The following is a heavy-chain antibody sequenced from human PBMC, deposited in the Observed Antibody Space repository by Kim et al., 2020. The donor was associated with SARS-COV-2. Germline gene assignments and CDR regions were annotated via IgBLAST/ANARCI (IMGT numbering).Heavy chain of an antibody. CDR3: ARDDYTKH. Sequence: GSNENYTTSVKGRFTISRNNSKNTLYLQMNSLRAEDTAVYYCARDDYTKHWGQGTLVTVSS. D-gene: IGHD4-4*01. V-gene: IGHV3-30*10. CDR2: GSNE. J-gene: IGHJ4*02.